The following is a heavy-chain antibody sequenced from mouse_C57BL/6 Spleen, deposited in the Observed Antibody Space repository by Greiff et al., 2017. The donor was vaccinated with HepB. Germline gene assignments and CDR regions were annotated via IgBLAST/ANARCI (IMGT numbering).Heavy chain of an antibody. CDR3: ARHQFITTVVAPLDY. CDR1: GFTFSSYG. D-gene: IGHD1-1*01. Sequence: DVKLVESGGDLVKPGGSLKLSCAASGFTFSSYGMSWVRQTPDKRLEWVATISSGGSYTYYPDSVKGRFTISRDNAKNTLYLQMSSLKSEDTAMYYCARHQFITTVVAPLDYWGQGTTLTVSS. CDR2: ISSGGSYT. V-gene: IGHV5-6*02. J-gene: IGHJ2*01.